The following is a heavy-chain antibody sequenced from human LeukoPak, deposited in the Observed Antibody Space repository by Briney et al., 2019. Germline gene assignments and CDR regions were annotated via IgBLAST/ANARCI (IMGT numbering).Heavy chain of an antibody. D-gene: IGHD1-14*01. Sequence: SETLSLTCAVYGGSFSGYYWSWIRQPPGKGLEWIGEINHSGSTNYNPSLKSRVTISVDTSKNQFSLKLSSVTAADTAVYYCARRPIIRSNWFDPWGQGTLVTVSS. CDR1: GGSFSGYY. J-gene: IGHJ5*02. V-gene: IGHV4-34*01. CDR3: ARRPIIRSNWFDP. CDR2: INHSGST.